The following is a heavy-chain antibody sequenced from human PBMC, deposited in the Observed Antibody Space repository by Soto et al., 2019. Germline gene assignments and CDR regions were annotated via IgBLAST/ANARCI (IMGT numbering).Heavy chain of an antibody. V-gene: IGHV1-69*01. D-gene: IGHD6-13*01. CDR2: IIPIFGTA. CDR3: ARDDSYSSSGGWAYNWFAP. Sequence: QVQLVQSGAEVKKPGSSVKVSCKASGGTFSSYAISWVRQAPGQGLEWMGGIIPIFGTANYAQKFQGRVTITADASTSPAYMELSSLRSEDTAVYYCARDDSYSSSGGWAYNWFAPWGQGTLVTVSS. CDR1: GGTFSSYA. J-gene: IGHJ5*02.